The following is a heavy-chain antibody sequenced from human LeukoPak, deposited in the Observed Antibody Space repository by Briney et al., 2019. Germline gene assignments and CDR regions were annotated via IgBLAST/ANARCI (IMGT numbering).Heavy chain of an antibody. CDR3: ARDQTLGY. J-gene: IGHJ4*02. CDR1: GFTFRSYE. CDR2: IKQDGSEK. Sequence: GGSLRLSCEDSGFTFRSYEMNWVRQAPGKGLEWVANIKQDGSEKYYVDSVKGRFTISRDNAKNSLYLQMNSLRAEDTAVYYCARDQTLGYWGQGTLVTVSS. V-gene: IGHV3-7*01.